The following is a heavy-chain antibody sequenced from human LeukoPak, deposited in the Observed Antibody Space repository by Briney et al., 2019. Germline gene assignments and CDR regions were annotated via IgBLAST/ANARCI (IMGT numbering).Heavy chain of an antibody. V-gene: IGHV4-4*07. Sequence: SETLSLTCTVSGASITTYSWNWIRQPAGKGLEWIGRIHGNGSTNYNPSLKSRVTMSLDTSKSQFSLKLNSVTAADTAMYYCARSFSPNYYDLLDYWGQGTLVTVSS. J-gene: IGHJ4*02. CDR1: GASITTYS. D-gene: IGHD3-22*01. CDR2: IHGNGST. CDR3: ARSFSPNYYDLLDY.